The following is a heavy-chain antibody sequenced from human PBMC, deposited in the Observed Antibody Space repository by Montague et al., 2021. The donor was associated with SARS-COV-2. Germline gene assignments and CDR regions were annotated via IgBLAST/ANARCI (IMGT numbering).Heavy chain of an antibody. CDR3: ARSHYYDSTPT. D-gene: IGHD3-22*01. V-gene: IGHV4-34*01. Sequence: SETLSLTCAVFDGSFSDFYWSWIRQPPGEGLEWIGEINHSGTTNYNPSLKSRVTISVYKSKNQFSLKLSSVTAADTAVYYCARSHYYDSTPTWSQGTLVTVSS. CDR2: INHSGTT. J-gene: IGHJ5*02. CDR1: DGSFSDFY.